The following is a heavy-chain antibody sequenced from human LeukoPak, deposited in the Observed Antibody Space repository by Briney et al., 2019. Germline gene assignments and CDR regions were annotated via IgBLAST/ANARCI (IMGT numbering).Heavy chain of an antibody. V-gene: IGHV1-69*06. D-gene: IGHD5-12*01. CDR3: ARDKYSGYDLGI. CDR1: GGTFSSYA. J-gene: IGHJ3*02. Sequence: SVKVSCKASGGTFSSYAISWVRQAPGQGLEWMGGIIPIFGTANYAQKFQGRVTITADKSTRTAYMELSSLRSEDTAVYFCARDKYSGYDLGIWGQGTMVTVSS. CDR2: IIPIFGTA.